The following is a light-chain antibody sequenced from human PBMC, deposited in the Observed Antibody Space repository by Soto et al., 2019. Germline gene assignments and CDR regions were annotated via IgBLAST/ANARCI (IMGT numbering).Light chain of an antibody. CDR1: QSISSW. J-gene: IGKJ2*01. Sequence: DIQMTQSPSTLSASVGDRVTITCRASQSISSWLAWYQQKPGKAPKLLIYDASSLESGVPSRFSGSGSGPEFTLTISSLQPDDFATYYCQQYNSYSPYTFGQGTKLEIK. CDR3: QQYNSYSPYT. V-gene: IGKV1-5*01. CDR2: DAS.